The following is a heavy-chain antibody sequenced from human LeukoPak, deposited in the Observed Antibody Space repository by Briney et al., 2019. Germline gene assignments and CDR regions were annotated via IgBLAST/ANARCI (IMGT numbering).Heavy chain of an antibody. CDR3: ARAPSEIGGYYPEYFRH. CDR1: GFTFSSYW. V-gene: IGHV3-74*01. D-gene: IGHD3-22*01. J-gene: IGHJ1*01. CDR2: IKSDGKT. Sequence: PGGSLRLSCAASGFTFSSYWMHWVRQARRKGLVWVSRIKSDGKTNYADSVKGRFTISRDNAKNTVSLQMNSLRAEDTGVYYCARAPSEIGGYYPEYFRHWGQGTLVTVSS.